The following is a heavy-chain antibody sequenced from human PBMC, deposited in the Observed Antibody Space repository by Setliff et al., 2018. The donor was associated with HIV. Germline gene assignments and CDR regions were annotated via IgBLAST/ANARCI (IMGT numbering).Heavy chain of an antibody. CDR1: GSSISSYY. Sequence: PSETLSLTCTVSGSSISSYYWGWIRQPPGKGLEWIGEINHSGSTNYNPSLKSRVTISVDTSKNQFSLKLSSVTAADTAVYYCAQYSSGFDYWGQGTLVTVSS. CDR3: AQYSSGFDY. J-gene: IGHJ4*02. V-gene: IGHV4-34*01. D-gene: IGHD5-12*01. CDR2: INHSGST.